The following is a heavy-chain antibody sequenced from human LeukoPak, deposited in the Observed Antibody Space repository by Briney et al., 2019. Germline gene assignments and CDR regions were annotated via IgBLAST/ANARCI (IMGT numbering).Heavy chain of an antibody. CDR3: ASRYSSSWYAGDY. J-gene: IGHJ4*02. Sequence: PSDTLSLTCTVSGGSISSSSYYWGWIREPPGKGLERIGSIYYSGSTYYNPSLKSRVTISVDTSKNQFSLKLSSVTAADTAVYYCASRYSSSWYAGDYWGQGTLVTVSS. V-gene: IGHV4-39*01. CDR1: GGSISSSSYY. CDR2: IYYSGST. D-gene: IGHD6-13*01.